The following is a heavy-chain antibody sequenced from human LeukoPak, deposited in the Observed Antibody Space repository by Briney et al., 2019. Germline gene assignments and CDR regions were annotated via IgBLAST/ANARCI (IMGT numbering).Heavy chain of an antibody. V-gene: IGHV4-59*01. J-gene: IGHJ4*02. CDR2: VYYNGNT. Sequence: SETLSLTCTVSDGSINYYYWSWIRQPPGKGLEWIGFVYYNGNTNYNPSLKSRVSLSVDTSKNQFSLRLNSVTAADTAVYYCARHYCTGDNCYYFDYRGQGTLVTVSS. D-gene: IGHD2-8*02. CDR1: DGSINYYY. CDR3: ARHYCTGDNCYYFDY.